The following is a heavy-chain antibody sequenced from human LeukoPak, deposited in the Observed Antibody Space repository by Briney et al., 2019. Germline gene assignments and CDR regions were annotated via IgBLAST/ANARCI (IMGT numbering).Heavy chain of an antibody. D-gene: IGHD2-2*01. J-gene: IGHJ5*02. CDR3: AKLYCSSASCKGGWFDP. Sequence: GGSLRLSCAAPGFTFSSSAMSWVRQAPGKGLEWVSAISGSGGSTYYADSVKGRVTISTDNSKNTLYLQMNSLSAEDTAVYYCAKLYCSSASCKGGWFDPWGQGTLVTVSS. CDR2: ISGSGGST. V-gene: IGHV3-23*01. CDR1: GFTFSSSA.